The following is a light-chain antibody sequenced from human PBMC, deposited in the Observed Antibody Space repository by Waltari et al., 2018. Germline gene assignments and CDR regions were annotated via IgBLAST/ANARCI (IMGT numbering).Light chain of an antibody. CDR3: QKYVNLPAT. CDR2: DAS. V-gene: IGKV3-20*01. Sequence: EIVLTQSPGTLSLSPGERATLSCRASQSVSKYLAWYKQKPGQAPRLLIYDASIRATGIPDRFSGSGSGTDFSLTISRLEPEDFAVYYCQKYVNLPATFGQGTKVEIK. J-gene: IGKJ1*01. CDR1: QSVSKY.